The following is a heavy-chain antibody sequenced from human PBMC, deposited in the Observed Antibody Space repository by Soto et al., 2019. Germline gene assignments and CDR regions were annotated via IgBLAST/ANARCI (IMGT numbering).Heavy chain of an antibody. CDR2: ISGSGGST. Sequence: GGSLRLSCAASGFTFSSYGMHWVRQAPGKGLEWVSAISGSGGSTYYADSVKGRFTISRDNSKNTLYLQMNSLRAEDTAVYYCANALVAATSNFDYWGQGTLVTVSS. CDR3: ANALVAATSNFDY. V-gene: IGHV3-23*01. J-gene: IGHJ4*02. D-gene: IGHD2-15*01. CDR1: GFTFSSYG.